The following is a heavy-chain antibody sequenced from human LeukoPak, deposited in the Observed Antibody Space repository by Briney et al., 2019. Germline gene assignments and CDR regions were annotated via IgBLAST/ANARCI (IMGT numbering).Heavy chain of an antibody. Sequence: PSETLSLTCTVSGGSISSSSYYWGWIRQPPGKGLEWIGSIYYSGSTYYNPSLKSRVTISVDTSKNQFSLKLSSVTAADTAVYYCARQYYYYGMDVWGQGITVTVSS. CDR3: ARQYYYYGMDV. J-gene: IGHJ6*02. CDR2: IYYSGST. V-gene: IGHV4-39*01. CDR1: GGSISSSSYY.